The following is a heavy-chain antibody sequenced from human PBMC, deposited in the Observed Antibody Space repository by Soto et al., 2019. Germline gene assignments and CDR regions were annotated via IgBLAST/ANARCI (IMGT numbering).Heavy chain of an antibody. CDR2: ISGSGGST. J-gene: IGHJ6*02. V-gene: IGHV3-23*01. CDR3: AKDTEMATDPDYYGMDV. Sequence: GGSLRLSCAASGFTFSSYAMSWVRQAPGKGLEWVSAISGSGGSTYYADSVKGRFTISRDNSKNTLYLQMNSLRAEDTAVYYCAKDTEMATDPDYYGMDVWGQGTTVTVSS. D-gene: IGHD5-12*01. CDR1: GFTFSSYA.